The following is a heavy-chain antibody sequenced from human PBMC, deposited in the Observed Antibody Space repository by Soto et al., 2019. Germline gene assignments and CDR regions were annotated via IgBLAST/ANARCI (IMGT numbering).Heavy chain of an antibody. V-gene: IGHV3-49*03. D-gene: IGHD5-18*01. J-gene: IGHJ4*02. CDR2: IRSKAYGVTT. CDR3: ASSGIQKWRYYFDY. CDR1: GFTFGDYA. Sequence: GGSLRLSCTASGFTFGDYAMSWFRQAPGKGLEWVGFIRSKAYGVTTEYAASVKGRFTISRDDSKNIAYLQMNSLKSEDTAVYYYASSGIQKWRYYFDYWGQGTLLTVSS.